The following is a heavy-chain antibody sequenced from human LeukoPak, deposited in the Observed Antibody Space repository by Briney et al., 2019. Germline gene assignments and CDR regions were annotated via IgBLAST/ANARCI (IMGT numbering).Heavy chain of an antibody. J-gene: IGHJ4*02. Sequence: ASVKVSCKAPGGTFSSYTISWVRQAPGQGLEWMGRIIPILGIANYAQKFQGRVTITADKSTSTAYMELSSLRSEDTAVYYCARDSGRGGSYGTYYFDYWGQGTLVTVSS. CDR1: GGTFSSYT. V-gene: IGHV1-69*04. CDR2: IIPILGIA. CDR3: ARDSGRGGSYGTYYFDY. D-gene: IGHD1-26*01.